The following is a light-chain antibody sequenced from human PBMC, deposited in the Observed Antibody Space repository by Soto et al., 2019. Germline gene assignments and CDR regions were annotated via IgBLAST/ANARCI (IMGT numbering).Light chain of an antibody. CDR1: QTIRSNY. CDR3: QQYGSSPWT. V-gene: IGKV3-20*01. Sequence: ETVLTQSPGTRSLSPGERATLSCRASQTIRSNYLAWYRQTPGQAPRLLIYGASNRATGIADRFSGSGSGTDFTLIISRLEPEDFALYYCQQYGSSPWTFGQGNKVEIK. CDR2: GAS. J-gene: IGKJ1*01.